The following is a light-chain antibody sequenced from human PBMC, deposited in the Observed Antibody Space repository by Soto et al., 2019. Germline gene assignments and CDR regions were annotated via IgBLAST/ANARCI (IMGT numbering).Light chain of an antibody. CDR3: QTWGTGIQV. Sequence: QPVLTQSPSASASLRASVKLTCTLSSGHSNYAIAWHQQQPEKGPRYLMKLNSDGSHSKGDGIPDRFSGSSSGAERYLTIASLQSEDEADYYCQTWGTGIQVFGGGTKVTVL. V-gene: IGLV4-69*01. J-gene: IGLJ2*01. CDR2: LNSDGSH. CDR1: SGHSNYA.